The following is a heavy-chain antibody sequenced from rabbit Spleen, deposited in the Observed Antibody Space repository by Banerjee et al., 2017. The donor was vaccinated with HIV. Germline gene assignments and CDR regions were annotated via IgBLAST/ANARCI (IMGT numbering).Heavy chain of an antibody. J-gene: IGHJ6*01. D-gene: IGHD8-1*01. Sequence: QSLEESGGGLVQPEGSLTLTCTASGFSFSSSYYMCWVRQAPGKGLEWIGCIYAGSGSTYYASWAKGRFTISKTSSTTVTLQMTSLTVADTATYFCARDADGGGSDLDLWGPGTLVTVS. V-gene: IGHV1S40*01. CDR1: GFSFSSSYY. CDR2: IYAGSGST. CDR3: ARDADGGGSDLDL.